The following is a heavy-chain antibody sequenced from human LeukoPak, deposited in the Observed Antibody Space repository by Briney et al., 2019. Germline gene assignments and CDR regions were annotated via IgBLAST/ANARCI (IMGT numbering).Heavy chain of an antibody. J-gene: IGHJ4*02. CDR3: ARDGGYVIFDY. Sequence: GGSLRLSCAASGFTFSRYWMSWVRQAPGKGLEWVANIKQDGSEKYYVDSVKGRFTISRDNAKNSLYLQMNSLRAEDTAVYYCARDGGYVIFDYWGQGTLVSVSS. CDR1: GFTFSRYW. CDR2: IKQDGSEK. D-gene: IGHD5-12*01. V-gene: IGHV3-7*03.